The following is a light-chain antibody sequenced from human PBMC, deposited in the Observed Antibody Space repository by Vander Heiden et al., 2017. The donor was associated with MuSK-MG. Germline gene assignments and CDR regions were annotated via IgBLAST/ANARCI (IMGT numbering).Light chain of an antibody. CDR3: QQYDSYPRT. CDR1: HGISSY. CDR2: AAS. V-gene: IGKV1-8*01. J-gene: IGKJ4*01. Sequence: TPAASTSSASTEGTATISCRASHGISSYLAWYQQKPGQAPKLLIYAASTMQTGVPDRFSGSGSGTDFTLTISCLQSEDFAAYYCQQYDSYPRTFGEGTKVEIK.